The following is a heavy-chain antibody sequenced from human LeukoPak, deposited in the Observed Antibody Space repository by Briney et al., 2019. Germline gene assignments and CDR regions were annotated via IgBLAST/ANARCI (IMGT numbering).Heavy chain of an antibody. Sequence: GGSLRLSCAASGFTFSSYAMHWVRQAPGKGLEYVSAISSNGGSTYYANSVKGRFTISRDNSKNTLYLQMGSLRAEDMAVYYCARAGSSSSWAFDIWGQGTMVTVSS. J-gene: IGHJ3*02. CDR3: ARAGSSSSWAFDI. V-gene: IGHV3-64*01. CDR2: ISSNGGST. D-gene: IGHD6-6*01. CDR1: GFTFSSYA.